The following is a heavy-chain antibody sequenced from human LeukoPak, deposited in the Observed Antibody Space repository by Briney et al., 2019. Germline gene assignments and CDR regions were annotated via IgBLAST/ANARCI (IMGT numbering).Heavy chain of an antibody. CDR1: GFTFSRNA. J-gene: IGHJ4*02. CDR2: ISGNGLGT. CDR3: AKDANYLRSSGYLIPIDF. Sequence: GGSLRLSCAASGFTFSRNAMNWVRQAPGKGLEWVAAISGNGLGTYYADSVKGRFNISRDNSRNTLYLQMNSLRIEDTAFYYCAKDANYLRSSGYLIPIDFWGQGTPVTVSS. V-gene: IGHV3-23*01. D-gene: IGHD3-22*01.